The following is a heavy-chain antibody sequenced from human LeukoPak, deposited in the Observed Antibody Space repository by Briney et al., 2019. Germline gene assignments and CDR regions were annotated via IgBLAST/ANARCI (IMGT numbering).Heavy chain of an antibody. J-gene: IGHJ6*02. CDR1: GFTFSSYA. CDR2: ISGSGGST. CDR3: AKAYNWNYVHYYGMDV. D-gene: IGHD1-7*01. V-gene: IGHV3-23*01. Sequence: QAGGSLRLSCAASGFTFSSYAMSWVRQAPGKGLEWVSAISGSGGSTYYADSVKGRFTISRDNSKNTLYLQMNSLRAEDTAVYYCAKAYNWNYVHYYGMDVWGQGTTVTVSS.